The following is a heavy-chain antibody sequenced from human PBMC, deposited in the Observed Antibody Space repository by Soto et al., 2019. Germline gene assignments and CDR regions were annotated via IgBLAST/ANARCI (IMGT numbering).Heavy chain of an antibody. D-gene: IGHD3-10*01. V-gene: IGHV4-59*02. CDR1: GASVSIHF. Sequence: SETLSLTCTVSGASVSIHFWNWLRQSPGKGLEWIGWIHSSGSTNSNPSLKSRVTISVDKSKNQFSLKLRYMVRGTIIRYFDYWGQGTLVTVSS. CDR3: Y. CDR2: IHSSGST. J-gene: IGHJ4*02.